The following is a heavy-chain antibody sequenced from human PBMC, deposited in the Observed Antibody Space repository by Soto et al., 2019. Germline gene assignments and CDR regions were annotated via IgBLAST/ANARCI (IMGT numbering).Heavy chain of an antibody. V-gene: IGHV3-23*01. Sequence: GGSLRLSCAASGFTFSSYAMSWVRQAPRAGLEWISAISSSGAKTYYTDSVQGRFTISRDNSDNTLFLQMNSLRAEDTAVYYCAVVPAANGHYGMDVWGQGTTVTVSS. CDR2: ISSSGAKT. CDR3: AVVPAANGHYGMDV. CDR1: GFTFSSYA. J-gene: IGHJ6*02. D-gene: IGHD2-2*01.